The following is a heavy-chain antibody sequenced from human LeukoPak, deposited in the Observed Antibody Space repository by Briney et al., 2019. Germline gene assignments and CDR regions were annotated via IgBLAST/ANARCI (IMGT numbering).Heavy chain of an antibody. Sequence: GGSLRLSCAASGFTFDDYAMHWVRQAPGKGLEWVSGISWNSGSIGYADSVKGRFTISRDNAKNSLYLQMNSLRAEDTALYYCAKDKAAMAGTCFDYWGQGTLVTVSS. V-gene: IGHV3-9*01. CDR1: GFTFDDYA. CDR3: AKDKAAMAGTCFDY. J-gene: IGHJ4*02. CDR2: ISWNSGSI. D-gene: IGHD6-19*01.